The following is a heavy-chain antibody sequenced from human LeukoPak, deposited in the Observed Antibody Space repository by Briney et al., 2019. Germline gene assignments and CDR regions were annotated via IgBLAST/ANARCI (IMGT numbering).Heavy chain of an antibody. D-gene: IGHD3-16*02. CDR1: GYTFTSYG. J-gene: IGHJ3*02. CDR2: ISAYNGNT. CDR3: ATVLITFGGVIGHDAFDI. Sequence: ALVKVSCKASGYTFTSYGISWVRQAPGQGLEWMGWISAYNGNTNYAQKLQGRVTMTTDTSTSTAYMELSSLRSEDTAVYYCATVLITFGGVIGHDAFDIWGQGTMVTVSS. V-gene: IGHV1-18*01.